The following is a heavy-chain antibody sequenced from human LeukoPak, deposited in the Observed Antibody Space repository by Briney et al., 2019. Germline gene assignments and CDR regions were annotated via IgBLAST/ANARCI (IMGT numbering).Heavy chain of an antibody. CDR2: IYHSGST. Sequence: SETLSLTCTVSGYSINSGYYWGWIRQPPGKGLEWIAIIYHSGSTYYNPSLKSRVTISIDTSKNQFSLKLTSVTAADTAVYYCAREPPTTVTTDSFDYWGRGTRVTVSS. J-gene: IGHJ4*02. D-gene: IGHD4-17*01. CDR1: GYSINSGYY. V-gene: IGHV4-38-2*02. CDR3: AREPPTTVTTDSFDY.